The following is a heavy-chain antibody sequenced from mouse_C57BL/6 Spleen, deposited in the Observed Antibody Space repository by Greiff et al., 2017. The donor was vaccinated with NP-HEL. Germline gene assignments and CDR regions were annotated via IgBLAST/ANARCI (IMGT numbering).Heavy chain of an antibody. CDR1: GYTFTSYW. Sequence: QVQLQQPGTELVKPGASVKLSCKASGYTFTSYWMHWVKQRPGQGLEWIGNINPSNGGTNYNEKFKSKATLTVDKSSSTSYMQLSSLTSEDSAVYYGARSVTTVVAKDLAYWGQGTLVTVSA. D-gene: IGHD1-1*01. V-gene: IGHV1-53*01. CDR2: INPSNGGT. J-gene: IGHJ3*01. CDR3: ARSVTTVVAKDLAY.